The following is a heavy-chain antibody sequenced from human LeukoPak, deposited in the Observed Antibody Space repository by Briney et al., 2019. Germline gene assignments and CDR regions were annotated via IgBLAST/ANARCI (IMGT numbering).Heavy chain of an antibody. CDR1: GGPISSYY. CDR3: ARPTADAWYFDL. D-gene: IGHD1-1*01. J-gene: IGHJ2*01. Sequence: SETLSLTCTVPGGPISSYYWSWIRQPPGKGLEWIGYIYHSGSTNYNPSLKSRVTISVDTSKNQFSLRLSSVTAADTAVYYCARPTADAWYFDLWGRGTLVTVSS. V-gene: IGHV4-59*08. CDR2: IYHSGST.